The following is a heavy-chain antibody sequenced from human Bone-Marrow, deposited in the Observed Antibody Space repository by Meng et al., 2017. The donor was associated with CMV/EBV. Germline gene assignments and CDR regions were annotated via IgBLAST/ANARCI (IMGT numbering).Heavy chain of an antibody. CDR3: AKCYSNYRA. V-gene: IGHV4-59*01. J-gene: IGHJ5*02. CDR2: VYFSGTT. D-gene: IGHD4-11*01. CDR1: GGSIKNYY. Sequence: SETLSLTCTVSGGSIKNYYWTWIRQPPGKGLEWIGYVYFSGTTNYNPSLKSRVTISADTSKNQFSLKLSSVTAADTAVYYCAKCYSNYRAWGQGTLVTVSS.